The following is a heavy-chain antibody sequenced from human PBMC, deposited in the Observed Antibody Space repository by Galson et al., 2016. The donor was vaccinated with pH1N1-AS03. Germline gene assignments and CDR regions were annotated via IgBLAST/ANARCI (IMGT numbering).Heavy chain of an antibody. J-gene: IGHJ5*02. V-gene: IGHV3-21*01. D-gene: IGHD1-7*01. CDR3: ARDRGWNYGGLDL. Sequence: SLRLSCAASGFIFSAYPMNWVRQAPGKGLEWVSFIGTSSTYIYYADSVKGRFTISRDNMKKSLYLQLNSLRAEDKGIYYCARDRGWNYGGLDLWGQGTLVTVSS. CDR2: IGTSSTYI. CDR1: GFIFSAYP.